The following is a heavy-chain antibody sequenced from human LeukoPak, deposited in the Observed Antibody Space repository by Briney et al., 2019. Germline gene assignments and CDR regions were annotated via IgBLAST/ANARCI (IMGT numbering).Heavy chain of an antibody. Sequence: GASVKVSCKASGYTFTGYYMHWVRQAPGQGLEWMGWINPNSGGTNYAQKFQGRVTMTRDTSISTAYMEQSRLRSDDTAVYYCARVISGYVLSFDIWGQGTMVTVSS. CDR1: GYTFTGYY. D-gene: IGHD5-12*01. CDR3: ARVISGYVLSFDI. J-gene: IGHJ3*02. CDR2: INPNSGGT. V-gene: IGHV1-2*02.